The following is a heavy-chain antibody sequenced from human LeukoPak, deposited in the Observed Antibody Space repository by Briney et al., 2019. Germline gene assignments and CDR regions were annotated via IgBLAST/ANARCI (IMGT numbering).Heavy chain of an antibody. Sequence: SETLSLTCAVYGGSFSGYYWSWIRQPPGKGLEWIGEINHSGSTNYNPSLKSRVTISVDTSKNQFSLKLSSVTAADTAVYYCARGPGEWLEYYFDYWGQGTLVTVSS. D-gene: IGHD3-3*01. CDR3: ARGPGEWLEYYFDY. CDR1: GGSFSGYY. V-gene: IGHV4-34*01. CDR2: INHSGST. J-gene: IGHJ4*02.